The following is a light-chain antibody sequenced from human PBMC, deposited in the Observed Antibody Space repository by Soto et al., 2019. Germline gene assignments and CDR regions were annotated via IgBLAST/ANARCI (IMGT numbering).Light chain of an antibody. Sequence: QSVLTQPPSASGSPGQSVTISCTGTSSDVGAYIFVSWYQQHPGKAPKLIIYEGSKRPSGVSNRFSGSKSGNAASLTISGLQAEDEADYHCCSYAGESTVTFGGGTKLTVL. CDR2: EGS. V-gene: IGLV2-23*01. J-gene: IGLJ2*01. CDR3: CSYAGESTVT. CDR1: SSDVGAYIF.